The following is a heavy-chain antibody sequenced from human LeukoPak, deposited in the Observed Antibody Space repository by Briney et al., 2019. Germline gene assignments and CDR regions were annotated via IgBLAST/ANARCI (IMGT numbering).Heavy chain of an antibody. Sequence: PSQTLSLTCTVSGGSISTDLYYWTWLRPPAGKGLEWIGRIYSNGSTYYNPPLKSRVSISIDPSKNHFSLKMSLATAADTALYYCARGSGWNSFDPWGQGTLITVSS. CDR2: IYSNGST. J-gene: IGHJ5*02. D-gene: IGHD6-19*01. CDR1: GGSISTDLYY. V-gene: IGHV4-61*02. CDR3: ARGSGWNSFDP.